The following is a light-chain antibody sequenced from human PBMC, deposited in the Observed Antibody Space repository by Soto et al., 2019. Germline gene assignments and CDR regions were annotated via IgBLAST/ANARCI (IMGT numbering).Light chain of an antibody. V-gene: IGLV1-51*02. CDR2: KND. CDR1: GSNVGKNY. CDR3: ETWDDSLNAVV. J-gene: IGLJ2*01. Sequence: QSVLTQPPSVSAAPGQTVTISCSGSGSNVGKNYVSWYQQFPGTAPKLLISKNDQRPSGIPDRFSGSKSATSATLGITGLQTADEADYYCETWDDSLNAVVFGGGPKLTVL.